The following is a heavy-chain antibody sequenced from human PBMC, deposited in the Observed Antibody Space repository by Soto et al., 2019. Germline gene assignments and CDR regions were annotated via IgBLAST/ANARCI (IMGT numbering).Heavy chain of an antibody. J-gene: IGHJ4*02. Sequence: EVQLLESGGGFIQPGGSLRLFCAASGFTFSNYAMTWVRQAPGKGLEWVSTITSANYPFYGHTVKGRFTISRDNSKNTQYMQMNSLRAEDTAVYYCARTDKYNSQSSGWANRFDHWGQGTLVTVS. CDR1: GFTFSNYA. V-gene: IGHV3-23*01. CDR2: ITSANYP. D-gene: IGHD6-19*01. CDR3: ARTDKYNSQSSGWANRFDH.